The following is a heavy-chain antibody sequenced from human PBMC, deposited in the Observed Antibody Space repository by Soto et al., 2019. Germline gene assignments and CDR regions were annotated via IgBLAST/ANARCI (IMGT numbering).Heavy chain of an antibody. CDR2: INKDGSQK. CDR1: GFTLRNYW. V-gene: IGHV3-7*03. D-gene: IGHD7-27*01. J-gene: IGHJ4*02. CDR3: VRELGLAY. Sequence: PGGSLRLSCAASGFTLRNYWMTWVRQAPGKGVEWVANINKDGSQKNYVDSVKGRFTIARDNGQNSLSLQINSLRVEDTAVYYCVRELGLAYWGQGALVTVSS.